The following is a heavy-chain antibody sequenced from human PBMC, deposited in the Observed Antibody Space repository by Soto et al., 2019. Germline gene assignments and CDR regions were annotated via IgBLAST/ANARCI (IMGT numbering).Heavy chain of an antibody. Sequence: GASVKVSCKASGYTFTGYYMHWVRQAPGQGLEWMGWINPNSGGTNYAQKFQGRVTMTRDTSISTAYMELSRLRSDDTAVYYCARVSGWPYYYYGMDVLGQGTTGTVSS. CDR3: ARVSGWPYYYYGMDV. D-gene: IGHD6-19*01. CDR2: INPNSGGT. V-gene: IGHV1-2*02. J-gene: IGHJ6*02. CDR1: GYTFTGYY.